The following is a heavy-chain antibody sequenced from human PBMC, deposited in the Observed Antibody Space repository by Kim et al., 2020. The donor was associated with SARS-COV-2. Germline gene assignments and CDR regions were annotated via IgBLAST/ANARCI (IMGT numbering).Heavy chain of an antibody. CDR3: AKDHKQQLVPRYYYYGMDV. CDR2: ISGSGGST. V-gene: IGHV3-23*01. D-gene: IGHD6-13*01. CDR1: GFTFSSYA. Sequence: GGSLRLSCAASGFTFSSYAMSWVRQAPGKGLEWVSAISGSGGSTYYADSVKGRFTISRDNSKNTLYLQMNSLRAEDTAVYYCAKDHKQQLVPRYYYYGMDVWGQGTTVTVSS. J-gene: IGHJ6*02.